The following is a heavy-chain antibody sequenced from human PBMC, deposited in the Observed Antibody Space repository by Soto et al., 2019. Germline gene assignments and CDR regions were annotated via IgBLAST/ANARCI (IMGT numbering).Heavy chain of an antibody. J-gene: IGHJ4*02. Sequence: PSETLSLTCAVSGDSISSGYYWAWIRQPPGKGLEWIGSIYHSGTTYYNPSLESRVTISVETSKNQFSLKLSSVTAADSAVYYCERTDSVGYYPFWGQGTRVTVSS. D-gene: IGHD3-22*01. V-gene: IGHV4-38-2*01. CDR1: GDSISSGYY. CDR2: IYHSGTT. CDR3: ERTDSVGYYPF.